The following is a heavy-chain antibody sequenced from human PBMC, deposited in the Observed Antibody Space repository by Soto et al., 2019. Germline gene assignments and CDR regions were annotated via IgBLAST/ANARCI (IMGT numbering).Heavy chain of an antibody. V-gene: IGHV1-18*01. CDR3: ATSNDYGATFDI. J-gene: IGHJ3*02. CDR1: GYTFTSYG. Sequence: ASVKVSCKASGYTFTSYGISCVRQAPGQGLEWIGWISAYNGNTNYAQKLQGRVTMTTDTSTSTAYMELRSLRSDDTAVYYCATSNDYGATFDIWGQGTMVTVSS. D-gene: IGHD4-17*01. CDR2: ISAYNGNT.